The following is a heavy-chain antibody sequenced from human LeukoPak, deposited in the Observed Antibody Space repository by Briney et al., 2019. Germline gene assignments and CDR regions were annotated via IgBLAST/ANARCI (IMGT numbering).Heavy chain of an antibody. CDR2: INPNNGGT. J-gene: IGHJ5*01. D-gene: IGHD5-24*01. CDR1: GYTFNAYY. CDR3: SRETAISAHPPYNYIDP. V-gene: IGHV1-2*02. Sequence: ASVKVSCKASGYTFNAYYIHWVRQAPGQGLEWMGWINPNNGGTNYAQLFQGRVTMTRDTSINTAYLDLSRLKYDDTAVYYCSRETAISAHPPYNYIDPWDQGTLVTVSS.